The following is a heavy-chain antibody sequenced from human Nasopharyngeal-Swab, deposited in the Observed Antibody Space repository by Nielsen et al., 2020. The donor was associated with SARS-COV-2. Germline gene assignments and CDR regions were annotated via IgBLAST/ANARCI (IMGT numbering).Heavy chain of an antibody. V-gene: IGHV3-33*08. J-gene: IGHJ4*02. Sequence: GESLKISCAASGFTFSDYYMSWIRQAPGKGLEWVAVIWYDGSKKYYADSVKGLFTISRDNSKNTLYLQMNSLRAEDTAVYFCARDPEITGGMLTISYFDHWGQGTLVSVSS. D-gene: IGHD7-27*01. CDR3: ARDPEITGGMLTISYFDH. CDR1: GFTFSDYY. CDR2: IWYDGSKK.